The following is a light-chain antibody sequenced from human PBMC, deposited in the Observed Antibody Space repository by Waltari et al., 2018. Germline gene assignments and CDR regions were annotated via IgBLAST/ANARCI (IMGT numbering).Light chain of an antibody. CDR2: YDS. CDR1: NIETKS. V-gene: IGLV3-21*04. Sequence: YVVTQPPSVSVAPGKTARLTCEGENIETKSVNWYQQKAGQAPLLVMFYDSDRPSGIPDRFSGANSGSTATLTINWVEPGDEADYHCQVWDDTNNSGVFGGGTKLTVL. CDR3: QVWDDTNNSGV. J-gene: IGLJ3*02.